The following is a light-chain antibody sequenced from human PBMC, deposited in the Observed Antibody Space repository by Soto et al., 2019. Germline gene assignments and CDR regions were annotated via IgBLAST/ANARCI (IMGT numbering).Light chain of an antibody. V-gene: IGLV2-14*01. CDR2: EVS. CDR3: SSYTRSSTYV. CDR1: SSDVGGYNY. Sequence: LAQPASVSGSPGQSITISCTGTSSDVGGYNYVSWYQQHPGKAPKLMIYEVSNRPSGVSNRFSGSKSGNTASLTISGLQAEAEADYYCSSYTRSSTYVFGTATKLTV. J-gene: IGLJ1*01.